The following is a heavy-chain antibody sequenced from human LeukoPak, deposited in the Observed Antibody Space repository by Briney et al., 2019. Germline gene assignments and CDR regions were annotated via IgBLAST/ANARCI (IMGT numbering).Heavy chain of an antibody. J-gene: IGHJ4*02. CDR1: GFTVSSNY. V-gene: IGHV3-21*01. D-gene: IGHD3-9*01. CDR3: ARTYYDILTGYNPYFDY. CDR2: ITSSSTSI. Sequence: GRSLRLSCAASGFTVSSNYMSWVRQAPGKGLEWVSSITSSSTSIYFADSVKGRFTISRDNAKNSLYLQMNSLRAEDTAVYYCARTYYDILTGYNPYFDYWGQGTLVTVSS.